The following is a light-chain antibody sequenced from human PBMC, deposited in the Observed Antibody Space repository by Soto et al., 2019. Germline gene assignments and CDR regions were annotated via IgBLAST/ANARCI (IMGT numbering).Light chain of an antibody. V-gene: IGKV3-15*01. CDR3: QQYNDWPLT. J-gene: IGKJ1*01. CDR2: GAF. Sequence: EIVMTQSPVTLSVSPGERATLSCRASQSVRSNIAWYQQKPGQAPSLLIYGAFTRATGIPTRFSGTGSGTEFTLTISSLQSEDFALYYCQQYNDWPLTFGQGTKVEV. CDR1: QSVRSN.